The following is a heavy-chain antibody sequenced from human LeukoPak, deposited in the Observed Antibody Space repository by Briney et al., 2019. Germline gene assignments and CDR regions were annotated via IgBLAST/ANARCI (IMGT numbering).Heavy chain of an antibody. J-gene: IGHJ4*02. Sequence: SETLSLTCTVSGGSITSGTSYWNWIRQPAGKGLEWIGLVYTTGSTNYNPSLKSQVTISVDTPKNQFSLNLTSVTAADTALYYCARKFDFWGQGTLVTVSS. V-gene: IGHV4-61*02. CDR1: GGSITSGTSY. CDR2: VYTTGST. CDR3: ARKFDF.